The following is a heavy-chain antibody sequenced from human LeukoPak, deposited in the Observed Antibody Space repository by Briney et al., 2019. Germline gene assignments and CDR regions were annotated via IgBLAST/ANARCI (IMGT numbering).Heavy chain of an antibody. Sequence: PGGSLRLSCAASGFTFSSYWMSWVRQAPGKGLEWVANIKQDGSEKYYVDSVKGRFTISRDNAKNSLYLQMNSLRAEDTAVYYCASTYYDYVWGSYRYYFDYWGQGTLVTVSS. CDR1: GFTFSSYW. CDR3: ASTYYDYVWGSYRYYFDY. D-gene: IGHD3-16*02. CDR2: IKQDGSEK. V-gene: IGHV3-7*01. J-gene: IGHJ4*02.